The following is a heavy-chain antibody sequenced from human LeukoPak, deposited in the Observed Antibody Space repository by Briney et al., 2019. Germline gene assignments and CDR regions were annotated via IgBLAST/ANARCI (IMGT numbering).Heavy chain of an antibody. J-gene: IGHJ4*02. V-gene: IGHV3-33*01. D-gene: IGHD6-13*01. CDR3: ARDPIAAVRFDY. CDR2: IWYDGSSR. Sequence: TGRSLRLSCAASGFTFTSYGMHWVREAPGNGLEWVAVIWYDGSSRYYADSVKGRFTISRDNSKNTLYLQINSLRAEDTAVYYCARDPIAAVRFDYWGQGTLVTVSS. CDR1: GFTFTSYG.